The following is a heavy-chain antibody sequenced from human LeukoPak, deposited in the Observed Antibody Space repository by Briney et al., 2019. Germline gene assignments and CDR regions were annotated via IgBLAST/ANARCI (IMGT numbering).Heavy chain of an antibody. CDR1: GFTFSSHW. Sequence: GGSLRLSCAASGFTFSSHWMSWVRQAPGKGLEWVANIKQDGSEKYYVDSVKGRFTISRDNAKNSLYLQMNSLRAEDTAVYYCARDEGRDYYDSSGYYYEDFDYWGQGTLVTVSS. J-gene: IGHJ4*02. CDR2: IKQDGSEK. D-gene: IGHD3-22*01. V-gene: IGHV3-7*01. CDR3: ARDEGRDYYDSSGYYYEDFDY.